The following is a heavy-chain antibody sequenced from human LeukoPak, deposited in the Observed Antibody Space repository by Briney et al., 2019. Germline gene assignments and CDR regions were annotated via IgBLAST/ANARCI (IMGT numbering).Heavy chain of an antibody. CDR3: ARYIVSYPHDAFDI. D-gene: IGHD1-26*01. CDR1: GGSFSGYY. Sequence: SETLSLTCAVYGGSFSGYYWSWIRQPPGKGLEWIGEINHSGSTNYNPSLKSRVTISVDTSKNQFSLKLSSVTSADTAFYYCARYIVSYPHDAFDIWGQGTMVTVSS. J-gene: IGHJ3*02. V-gene: IGHV4-34*01. CDR2: INHSGST.